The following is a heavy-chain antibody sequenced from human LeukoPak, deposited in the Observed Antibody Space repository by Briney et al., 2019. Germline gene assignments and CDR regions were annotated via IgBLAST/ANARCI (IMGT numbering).Heavy chain of an antibody. CDR1: GFTFSSFA. CDR2: ISYDGSNK. V-gene: IGHV3-30-3*01. CDR3: ARDPYYDFWSGYYGMDV. D-gene: IGHD3-3*01. Sequence: PGGSLRLSCAASGFTFSSFAMRWVRQAPGKGLEWVAIISYDGSNKYYADSVKGRFTISRDNSKNTLYLQMNSLRAEDTAVYYCARDPYYDFWSGYYGMDVWGQGTTVTVSS. J-gene: IGHJ6*02.